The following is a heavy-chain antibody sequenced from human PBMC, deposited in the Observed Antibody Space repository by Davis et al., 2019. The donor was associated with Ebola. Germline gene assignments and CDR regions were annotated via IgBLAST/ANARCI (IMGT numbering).Heavy chain of an antibody. Sequence: GGSLRLSCAASGFTFSSYSMNWVRQAPGKGLEWVSSISSSSSYIYYADSVKGRFTISRDNAKNSLYLQMNSLRAEDTAVYYCASNRMGVNTPFDYWGQGTLVTVSS. CDR1: GFTFSSYS. CDR2: ISSSSSYI. CDR3: ASNRMGVNTPFDY. D-gene: IGHD1-14*01. V-gene: IGHV3-21*04. J-gene: IGHJ4*02.